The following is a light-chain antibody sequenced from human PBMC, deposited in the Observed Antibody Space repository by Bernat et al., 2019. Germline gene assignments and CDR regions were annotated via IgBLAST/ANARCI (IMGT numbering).Light chain of an antibody. CDR3: QQYGSSLPYT. CDR2: GAS. Sequence: EIVLTQSPGTLSLSPGQRATLSCRASQSVTSNYLAWYQQKPGQAPRLLIYGASIRATGIPDRFSGGGSGTDFNLTVSRLEPEDFAVYYCQQYGSSLPYTVGQGTKLEIK. V-gene: IGKV3-20*01. CDR1: QSVTSNY. J-gene: IGKJ2*01.